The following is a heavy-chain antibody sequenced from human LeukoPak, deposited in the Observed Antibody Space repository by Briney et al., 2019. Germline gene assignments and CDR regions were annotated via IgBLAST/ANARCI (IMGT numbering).Heavy chain of an antibody. Sequence: SETLSLTCTVSGGSISSSSYYWGWIRQPPGKGLEWIGSIYYSGSTYYNPSLKSRVTISVDTSKNQFSLKLSSVTAADTAVYYCARQRREGRRSRYTLYFDYWGQGTLVTVSS. CDR3: ARQRREGRRSRYTLYFDY. J-gene: IGHJ4*02. CDR2: IYYSGST. CDR1: GGSISSSSYY. D-gene: IGHD6-13*01. V-gene: IGHV4-39*01.